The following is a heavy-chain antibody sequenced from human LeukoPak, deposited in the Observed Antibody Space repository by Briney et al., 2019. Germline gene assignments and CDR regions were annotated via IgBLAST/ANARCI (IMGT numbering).Heavy chain of an antibody. CDR2: INPNSGGT. D-gene: IGHD5-18*01. CDR1: GYTFTGYY. V-gene: IGHV1-2*02. CDR3: ATDLPTAMGYFDY. J-gene: IGHJ4*03. Sequence: ASVKVSCKASGYTFTGYYMHWVRQAPGQGLEWMGWINPNSGGTNDAQKFQGRVTMTRDTSISTVYMELSSLRSEDTAVYYCATDLPTAMGYFDYWGKGTTVTISS.